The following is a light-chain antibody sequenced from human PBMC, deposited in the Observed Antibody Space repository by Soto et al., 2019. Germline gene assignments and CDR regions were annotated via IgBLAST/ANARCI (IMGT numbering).Light chain of an antibody. Sequence: DIPMTQSPSTLSASVGDRVTITCRASQSISRWLAWFQQKPGKAPELLIYETSNLESGVPSRFSGSGSGTEFTLTISSLQPDDFATYYCQQYSSSWTFGQGTKVEIK. CDR2: ETS. J-gene: IGKJ1*01. CDR3: QQYSSSWT. V-gene: IGKV1-5*03. CDR1: QSISRW.